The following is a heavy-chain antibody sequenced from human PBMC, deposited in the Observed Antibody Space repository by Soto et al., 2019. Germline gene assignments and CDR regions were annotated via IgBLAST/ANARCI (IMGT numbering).Heavy chain of an antibody. V-gene: IGHV4-39*01. J-gene: IGHJ6*02. D-gene: IGHD3-16*01. CDR1: GGSISSSSYY. CDR2: IYYSGST. CDR3: ARYVRLYGMDV. Sequence: SSETLCLTCTVSGGSISSSSYYWGWIRQPPGKGLEWIGSIYYSGSTYYNPSLKSRVTTSVDTSKNQFSLKLSSVTAADTAVYYCARYVRLYGMDVWGQGTTVT.